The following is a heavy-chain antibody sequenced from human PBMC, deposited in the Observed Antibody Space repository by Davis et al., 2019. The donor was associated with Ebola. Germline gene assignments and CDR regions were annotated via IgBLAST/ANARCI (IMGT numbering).Heavy chain of an antibody. CDR2: INAGNGNT. D-gene: IGHD3-3*01. J-gene: IGHJ6*02. CDR3: ARSEGRITIFGVVIMGGMDV. CDR1: GYTFTSYA. V-gene: IGHV1-3*01. Sequence: ASVTVSCKASGYTFTSYAMHWVRQAPGQRLEWMGWINAGNGNTKYSQKFQGRVTITRDTSASTAYMELSSLRSEDTAVYYCARSEGRITIFGVVIMGGMDVWGQGTTVTVSS.